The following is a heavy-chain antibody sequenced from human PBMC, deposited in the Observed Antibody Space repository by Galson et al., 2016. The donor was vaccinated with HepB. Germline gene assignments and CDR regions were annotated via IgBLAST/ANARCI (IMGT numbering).Heavy chain of an antibody. Sequence: SLRLSCAASGFTLSTYSMNWVRQAPGKGLEWVSYISSSTTSIYYADSVRGRFTISRDSAKNSLYLQMNSLRDEDTAVYYCARDRRTYSVYDFAFGDYWGQGTLVTVSS. CDR3: ARDRRTYSVYDFAFGDY. J-gene: IGHJ4*02. CDR2: ISSSTTSI. V-gene: IGHV3-48*02. CDR1: GFTLSTYS. D-gene: IGHD5/OR15-5a*01.